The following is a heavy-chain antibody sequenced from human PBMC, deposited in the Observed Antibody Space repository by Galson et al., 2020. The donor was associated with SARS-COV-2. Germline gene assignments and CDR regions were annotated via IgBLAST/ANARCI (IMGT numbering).Heavy chain of an antibody. Sequence: SETLSLTCAVYGGSFSGYYWSWIRQPPGKGLEWIGEINHSGSTNYNPSLKSRVTISVDTSKNQFSLKLSSVTAADTSVYYCARAGYSGSYFGPGPNAFDIWGQGTMVTVSS. J-gene: IGHJ3*02. CDR1: GGSFSGYY. V-gene: IGHV4-34*01. D-gene: IGHD1-26*01. CDR3: ARAGYSGSYFGPGPNAFDI. CDR2: INHSGST.